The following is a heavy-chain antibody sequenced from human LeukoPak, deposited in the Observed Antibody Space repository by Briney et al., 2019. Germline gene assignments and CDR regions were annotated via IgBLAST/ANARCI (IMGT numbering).Heavy chain of an antibody. V-gene: IGHV3-48*04. J-gene: IGHJ4*02. D-gene: IGHD6-13*01. CDR3: ARDSGYSSSWYW. CDR1: GFTFSSYS. Sequence: PGGSLRLSCAASGFTFSSYSMNWVCQAPGKGLEWVSYISSSSSTIYYADSVKGRFTISRDNAKNSLYLQMNSLRAEDTAVYYCARDSGYSSSWYWWGQGTLVTVSS. CDR2: ISSSSSTI.